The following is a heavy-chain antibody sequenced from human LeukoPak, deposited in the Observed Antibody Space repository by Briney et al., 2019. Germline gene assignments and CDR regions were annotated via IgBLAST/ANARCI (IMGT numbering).Heavy chain of an antibody. Sequence: GGSLRLSCAASGFTFSSYAMHWVRQAPGKGLEWVAVISYDGSNKYYADSVKGRFTISRDNSRNTLYPQVNSLRAEDTAVYYCASATYYYGSGRSDPSRYYFDYWGQGTLVTVSS. CDR1: GFTFSSYA. J-gene: IGHJ4*02. D-gene: IGHD3-10*01. V-gene: IGHV3-30-3*01. CDR3: ASATYYYGSGRSDPSRYYFDY. CDR2: ISYDGSNK.